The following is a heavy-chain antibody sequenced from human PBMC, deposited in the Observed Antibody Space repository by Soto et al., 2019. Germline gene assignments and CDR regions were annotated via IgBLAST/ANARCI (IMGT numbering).Heavy chain of an antibody. CDR3: ARGGVAGFDP. Sequence: QVQLVQSGAEVKKPGSSVKVSCKASGGTFSSYIISWVRQAPGQGLEWMGRIIPIVGIANYAQRFPGRVTITADKSTTTAYMEMSSLRSEDTAVYYCARGGVAGFDPWGQGTLVTVSS. CDR2: IIPIVGIA. D-gene: IGHD6-19*01. V-gene: IGHV1-69*02. J-gene: IGHJ5*02. CDR1: GGTFSSYI.